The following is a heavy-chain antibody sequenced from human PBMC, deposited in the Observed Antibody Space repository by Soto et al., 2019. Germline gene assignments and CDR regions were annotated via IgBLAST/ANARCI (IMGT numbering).Heavy chain of an antibody. V-gene: IGHV4-4*07. J-gene: IGHJ4*02. Sequence: PXETLSLTCTVSGCSISGYYWSWIRQPAGKGLEWIGRIYNSENTNYNPSLKSRVTMSVDTSKNQFSLKLSSVTAADTAVYYCARGPYSSGWYSVDYWGQGTLVTVSS. CDR3: ARGPYSSGWYSVDY. CDR1: GCSISGYY. D-gene: IGHD6-19*01. CDR2: IYNSENT.